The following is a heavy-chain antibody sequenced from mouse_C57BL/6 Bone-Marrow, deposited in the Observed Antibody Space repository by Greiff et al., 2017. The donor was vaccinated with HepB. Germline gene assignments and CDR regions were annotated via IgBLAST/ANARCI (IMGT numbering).Heavy chain of an antibody. CDR2: IHPNSGST. CDR1: GYTFTSYW. J-gene: IGHJ4*01. D-gene: IGHD2-4*01. V-gene: IGHV1-64*01. CDR3: ARSAGLRRQYYYAMDY. Sequence: QVQLQQPGAELVKPGASVKLSCKASGYTFTSYWMHWVKQRPGQGLEWIGMIHPNSGSTKYNEKFKSKATLTVDKSYSTAYMQLSSLTSEDSAVYYCARSAGLRRQYYYAMDYWGQGTSVTVSS.